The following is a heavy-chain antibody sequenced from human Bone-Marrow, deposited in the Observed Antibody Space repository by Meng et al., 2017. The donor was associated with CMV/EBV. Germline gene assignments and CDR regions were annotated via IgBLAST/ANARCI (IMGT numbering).Heavy chain of an antibody. CDR2: TRNKAKSYTT. Sequence: GESLKISCAASGFTFSDHYMDWVRQAPGKGLEWVGRTRNKAKSYTTEYAASVKGRFTIPRDDSKNSLYLQMNSLKTEDTAVYYCARGAGEYCSSTSCYRFNAFDIWGQGTMVTVSS. V-gene: IGHV3-72*01. CDR1: GFTFSDHY. D-gene: IGHD2-2*02. J-gene: IGHJ3*02. CDR3: ARGAGEYCSSTSCYRFNAFDI.